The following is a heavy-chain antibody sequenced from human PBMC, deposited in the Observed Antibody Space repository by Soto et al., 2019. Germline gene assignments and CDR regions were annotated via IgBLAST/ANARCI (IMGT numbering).Heavy chain of an antibody. D-gene: IGHD4-4*01. CDR3: AKVQVPHSNYGGGYLVDL. CDR1: GFTFNNFA. V-gene: IGHV3-23*01. J-gene: IGHJ4*02. CDR2: VSSGGDNT. Sequence: EVQLLQSGGGLGQPGGSLTLSCAASGFTFNNFAMTWVRQAPGKGLEWVSSVSSGGDNTWYADSVKGRFTISRDNPKNTLCLDMNILSAPDTVVYYWAKVQVPHSNYGGGYLVDLWGQGTLVTVSS.